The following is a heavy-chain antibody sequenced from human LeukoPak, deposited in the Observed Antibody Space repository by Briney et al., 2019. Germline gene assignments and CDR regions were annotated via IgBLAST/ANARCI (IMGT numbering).Heavy chain of an antibody. CDR1: GYTFTGYY. Sequence: APVKVSCKASGYTFTGYYMHWVRQAPGQGLEWMGWINPNSGGTNYAQKFQGRVTMTRDTSISTAYMELSRLRSDDTAVYYCAAKRTYYDSSGYYGYWGQGTLVTVSS. CDR3: AAKRTYYDSSGYYGY. D-gene: IGHD3-22*01. J-gene: IGHJ4*02. V-gene: IGHV1-2*02. CDR2: INPNSGGT.